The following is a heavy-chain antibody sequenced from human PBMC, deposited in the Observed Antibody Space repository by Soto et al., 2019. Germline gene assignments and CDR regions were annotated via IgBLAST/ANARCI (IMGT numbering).Heavy chain of an antibody. D-gene: IGHD2-15*01. CDR2: TYPGDCDT. Sequence: GESLKISCKGSGYIFTSYWIGWARQMPGKGLEWMGITYPGDCDTRYSPSFQGQVTISADKSISTAYLQWSSLKASDTAMYYCARNVPSVGSWYLGWFDPWGQGTLVTVSS. CDR3: ARNVPSVGSWYLGWFDP. CDR1: GYIFTSYW. V-gene: IGHV5-51*01. J-gene: IGHJ5*02.